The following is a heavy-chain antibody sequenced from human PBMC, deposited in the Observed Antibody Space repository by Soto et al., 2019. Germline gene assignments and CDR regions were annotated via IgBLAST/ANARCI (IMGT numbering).Heavy chain of an antibody. CDR3: ARHKTTMLTVVSAFDP. J-gene: IGHJ5*02. V-gene: IGHV4-39*02. D-gene: IGHD3-22*01. Sequence: ETLSLTCTVSGDSITRSNFYWGWIRQPPGKGLEWLGSIFYSGSTFYNPALKSRVTFSVDTSKNHFSLKLSSVTAADTAVYYCARHKTTMLTVVSAFDPWGQGTRVTVPQ. CDR2: IFYSGST. CDR1: GDSITRSNFY.